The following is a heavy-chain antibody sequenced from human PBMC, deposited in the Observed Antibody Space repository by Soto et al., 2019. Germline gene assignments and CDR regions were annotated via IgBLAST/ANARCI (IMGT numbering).Heavy chain of an antibody. CDR3: ASENYFRGCSWYSL. V-gene: IGHV4-59*01. CDR1: GGSISSYY. Sequence: SETLSLTCTVSGGSISSYYWSWIRQPPGKGLEWIGYIYYSGSTNYNPSLKSRVTISVDTYKNQFSLNLSSVTAADTAVYYCASENYFRGCSWYSLWGQGTLVTLSS. J-gene: IGHJ4*02. CDR2: IYYSGST. D-gene: IGHD2-15*01.